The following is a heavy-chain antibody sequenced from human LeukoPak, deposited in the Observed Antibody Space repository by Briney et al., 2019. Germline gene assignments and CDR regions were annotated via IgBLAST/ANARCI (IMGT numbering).Heavy chain of an antibody. CDR1: SGSISSYY. Sequence: SETLSLTCTVSSGSISSYYWSWIRQPPGKGLEGIGYIYTSGSTSYNPSLKSRVTISVDTSKNQFSLKLSSVTAADTAVYYCARAPGGYCSSTSCSYWGFDPWGQGTLVTVSS. V-gene: IGHV4-4*09. CDR2: IYTSGST. D-gene: IGHD2-2*01. CDR3: ARAPGGYCSSTSCSYWGFDP. J-gene: IGHJ5*02.